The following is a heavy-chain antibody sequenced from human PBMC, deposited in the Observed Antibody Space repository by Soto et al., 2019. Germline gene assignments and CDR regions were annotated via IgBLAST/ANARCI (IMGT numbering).Heavy chain of an antibody. CDR3: AREWQQSPFDY. D-gene: IGHD6-13*01. CDR2: ISTYNGNT. J-gene: IGHJ4*02. V-gene: IGHV1-18*01. CDR1: GYTFTIYG. Sequence: ASVKVSCKASGYTFTIYGISGVLQAPGQGLEWMGWISTYNGNTNYAQKLQGRVTMTTDTSTSTAYMELRSLRSDDTAVYYCAREWQQSPFDYWGQGTLVTVSS.